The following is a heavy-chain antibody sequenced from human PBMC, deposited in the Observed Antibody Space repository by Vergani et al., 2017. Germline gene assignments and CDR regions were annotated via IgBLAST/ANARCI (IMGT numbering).Heavy chain of an antibody. V-gene: IGHV5-10-1*03. D-gene: IGHD3-10*01. CDR3: ARNRITMVRGVIIGAFDI. CDR1: GYSFTSYW. J-gene: IGHJ3*02. Sequence: EVQLVQSGAEVQKPGESLRISCKGSGYSFTSYWISWVRQMPGKGLEWMGRIDPSDSYTNYSPSFQGHVTISADKSISTAYLQWSSLKASDTAMYYCARNRITMVRGVIIGAFDIWGQGTMVTVSS. CDR2: IDPSDSYT.